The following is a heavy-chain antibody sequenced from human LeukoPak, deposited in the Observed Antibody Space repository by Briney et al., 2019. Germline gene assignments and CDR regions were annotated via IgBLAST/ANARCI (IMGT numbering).Heavy chain of an antibody. CDR1: GGSFSGYY. V-gene: IGHV4-34*01. D-gene: IGHD3-10*01. CDR2: INHSVST. J-gene: IGHJ4*02. Sequence: PSETLSLTCAVYGGSFSGYYWSWIRQPPGKGLEWIGEINHSVSTNYNPSLKSRVTISVDTSKNQFSLKLSSVTAADTAVYYCARARPYGSGSYYRIKPNNFDYWGQGTLVTVSS. CDR3: ARARPYGSGSYYRIKPNNFDY.